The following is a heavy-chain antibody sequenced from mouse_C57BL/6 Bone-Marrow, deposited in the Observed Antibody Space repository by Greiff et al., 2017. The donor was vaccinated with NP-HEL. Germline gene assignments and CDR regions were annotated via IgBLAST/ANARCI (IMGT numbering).Heavy chain of an antibody. CDR3: ARWYYGSSLFDD. J-gene: IGHJ2*01. CDR1: GYTFTSSG. V-gene: IGHV1-81*01. Sequence: QVQLKQSGAELARPGASVKLSCKASGYTFTSSGISWVKQRPGQGLEWIGEIYPRSGNTYYNEKFKGKATLTADKSSSTAYMELRSLTSEDSAVYFCARWYYGSSLFDDWGQGTTLTVSS. CDR2: IYPRSGNT. D-gene: IGHD1-1*01.